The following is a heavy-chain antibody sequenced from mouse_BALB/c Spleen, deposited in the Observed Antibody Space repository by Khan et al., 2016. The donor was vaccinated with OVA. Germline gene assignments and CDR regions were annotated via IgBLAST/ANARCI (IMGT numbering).Heavy chain of an antibody. CDR1: GYTFTSYW. CDR3: ARSKKIVATYFDY. Sequence: QVQLQQPGAELVKAGASVKMSCKASGYTFTSYWMHWVKQRLGQGLEWFAETNPTNGRTYYTEKFKSQATLTADKSSSTAYMLLSGPTFEDSAVYYCARSKKIVATYFDYWGQGTTLTVSS. D-gene: IGHD1-1*01. J-gene: IGHJ2*01. V-gene: IGHV1S81*02. CDR2: TNPTNGRT.